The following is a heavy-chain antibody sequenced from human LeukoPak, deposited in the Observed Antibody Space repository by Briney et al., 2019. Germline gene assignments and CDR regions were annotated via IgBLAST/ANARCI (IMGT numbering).Heavy chain of an antibody. J-gene: IGHJ4*01. CDR2: INPNSGGT. CDR1: GYTFTGYY. V-gene: IGHV1-2*02. D-gene: IGHD1-1*01. CDR3: VRDDLTTGTTPFDY. Sequence: GASVKVSCKASGYTFTGYYMHWVRQAPGQGLEWMGWINPNSGGTKYAQKFQGRVTMTRDTSISTAYMELSRLRSDDTAVYHCVRDDLTTGTTPFDYWGHGTLVTVSS.